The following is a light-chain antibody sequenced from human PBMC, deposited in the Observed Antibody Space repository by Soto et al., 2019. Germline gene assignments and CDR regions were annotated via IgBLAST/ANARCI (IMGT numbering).Light chain of an antibody. V-gene: IGLV2-14*01. J-gene: IGLJ1*01. CDR1: NSDVGSYNY. CDR3: TSYTTINTLV. CDR2: EVS. Sequence: QSALTQPASVSGSPGQSITISCTGTNSDVGSYNYVSWYQHLPGKGPKLMIYEVSNRPSGISSRFSGSKSGNTASLTVSGLQAEDEADYYCTSYTTINTLVFGTGTKVTVL.